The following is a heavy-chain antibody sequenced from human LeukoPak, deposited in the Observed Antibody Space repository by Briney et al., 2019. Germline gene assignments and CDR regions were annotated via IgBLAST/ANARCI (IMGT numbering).Heavy chain of an antibody. CDR1: GYSISSDYF. CDR3: ARAGLGLYCSGGSCYNWFDP. J-gene: IGHJ5*02. Sequence: SETLSLTCTVSGYSISSDYFWGWIRQSPGKGLEWIGSIYHSWSTYFNPSLKSRVTISVDTSKNQFSLKLSSVTAADTAVYYCARAGLGLYCSGGSCYNWFDPWGQGTLVTVSS. V-gene: IGHV4-38-2*02. D-gene: IGHD2-15*01. CDR2: IYHSWST.